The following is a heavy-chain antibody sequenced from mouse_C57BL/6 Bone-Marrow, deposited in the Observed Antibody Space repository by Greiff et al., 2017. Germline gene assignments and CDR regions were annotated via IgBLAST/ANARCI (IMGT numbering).Heavy chain of an antibody. CDR2: IDPSDSYT. D-gene: IGHD1-1*01. CDR1: GYTFTSYW. J-gene: IGHJ1*03. Sequence: QVQLKQPGAELVMPGASVKLSCKASGYTFTSYWMHWVKQRPGQGLEWIGAIDPSDSYTNYNQKFKGKSTLTVDKSSSTAYMQLSSLTSEDSAVYYCARGSTVVDWYFDVWGTGTTVTVSS. CDR3: ARGSTVVDWYFDV. V-gene: IGHV1-69*01.